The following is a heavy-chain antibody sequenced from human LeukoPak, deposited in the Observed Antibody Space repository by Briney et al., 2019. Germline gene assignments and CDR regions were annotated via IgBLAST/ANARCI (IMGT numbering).Heavy chain of an antibody. J-gene: IGHJ4*02. D-gene: IGHD3-10*01. CDR1: GGSISSGGYY. CDR2: IYYSGST. Sequence: SETLSLTCTVSGGSISSGGYYWSWIRQHPGKGLEWIGYIYYSGSTYYNPSLKSRVTISVDTSKNQFSLKLSSVTAADTAVYYCATGQEGPFDYWGQGTLVTVSS. V-gene: IGHV4-31*03. CDR3: ATGQEGPFDY.